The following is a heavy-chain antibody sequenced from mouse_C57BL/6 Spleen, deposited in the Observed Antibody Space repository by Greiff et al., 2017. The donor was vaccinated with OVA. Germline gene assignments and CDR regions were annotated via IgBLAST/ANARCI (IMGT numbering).Heavy chain of an antibody. Sequence: QVQLKQSGAELMKPGASVKLSCKATGYTFTGYWIEWVKQRPGHGLEWIGEILPGSGSTNYNEKFKGKATFTADTSSNTAYMQLSSLTTEDSAIYYCASGGNYGSSYHWYFDVWGTGTTVTVSS. J-gene: IGHJ1*03. CDR3: ASGGNYGSSYHWYFDV. CDR2: ILPGSGST. D-gene: IGHD1-1*01. V-gene: IGHV1-9*01. CDR1: GYTFTGYW.